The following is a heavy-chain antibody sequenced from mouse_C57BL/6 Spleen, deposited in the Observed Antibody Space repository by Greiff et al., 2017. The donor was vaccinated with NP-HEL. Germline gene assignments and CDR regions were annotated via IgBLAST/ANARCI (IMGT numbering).Heavy chain of an antibody. D-gene: IGHD2-4*01. CDR3: ARNDYGLYYYAMDY. V-gene: IGHV1-52*01. CDR1: GYTFTSYW. CDR2: IDPSDSET. Sequence: QVQLQQPGAELVRPGSSVKLSCKASGYTFTSYWMHWVKQRPIQGLEWIGNIDPSDSETHYNQKFKDKATLTVDKSSSTAYMQLSSLTSEDSAVYYCARNDYGLYYYAMDYWGQGTSVTVSS. J-gene: IGHJ4*01.